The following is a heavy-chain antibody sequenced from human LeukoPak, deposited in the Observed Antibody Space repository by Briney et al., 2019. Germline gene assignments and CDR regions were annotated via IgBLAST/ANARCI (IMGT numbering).Heavy chain of an antibody. Sequence: GGSLRLSCAASGFTFSSYAMHWVRQAPGKGLEWVTVISYDGSNKYYADSVKGRFTISRDNSKNTLYLQMNSLTAEDTAVYYCARERDGYIFDYWGQGTLVTVSS. CDR3: ARERDGYIFDY. CDR1: GFTFSSYA. J-gene: IGHJ4*02. V-gene: IGHV3-30*14. D-gene: IGHD5-18*01. CDR2: ISYDGSNK.